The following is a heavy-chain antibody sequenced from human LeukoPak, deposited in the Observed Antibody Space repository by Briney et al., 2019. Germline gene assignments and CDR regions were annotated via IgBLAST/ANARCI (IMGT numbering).Heavy chain of an antibody. CDR2: IYTSGST. CDR1: GGSISSGSYY. D-gene: IGHD3-10*01. Sequence: SETLSLTCTVSGGSISSGSYYWSWIRQPAGKGLEWIGRIYTSGSTNYNPSLKSRVTISVDTSKNQFSLKLSSVTAADTAVYYCARDRNEYGSGSYYYYYYYMDVWGKGTTVTISS. J-gene: IGHJ6*03. CDR3: ARDRNEYGSGSYYYYYYYMDV. V-gene: IGHV4-61*02.